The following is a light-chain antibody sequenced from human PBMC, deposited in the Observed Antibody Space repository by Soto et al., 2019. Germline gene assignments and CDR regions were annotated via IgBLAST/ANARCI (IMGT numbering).Light chain of an antibody. Sequence: QSALTQPPSASVSPVQSVTISYTATISDLGTYYYVSWYQQHPGKTPKLIIYEVSERPSGVPDRFSGSKSGNTASLTVSGRQAEDEAHYYCSSYAGTKTLVFGGGTKLTVL. J-gene: IGLJ2*01. V-gene: IGLV2-8*01. CDR2: EVS. CDR3: SSYAGTKTLV. CDR1: ISDLGTYYY.